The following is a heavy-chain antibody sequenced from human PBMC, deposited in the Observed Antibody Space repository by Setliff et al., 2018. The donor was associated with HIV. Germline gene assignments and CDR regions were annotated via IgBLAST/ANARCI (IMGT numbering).Heavy chain of an antibody. J-gene: IGHJ4*02. V-gene: IGHV1-69*13. CDR1: GGTFSTQT. CDR2: IIPLFGTA. Sequence: SVKVSCKASGGTFSTQTFNWVRQAPGQGLEWMGGIIPLFGTAKYIQKFQGRVTITADGSTGTAYMELSSLRFEDTAVYFCATDSSGLKYFDSWGQGTLVTVSS. D-gene: IGHD1-26*01. CDR3: ATDSSGLKYFDS.